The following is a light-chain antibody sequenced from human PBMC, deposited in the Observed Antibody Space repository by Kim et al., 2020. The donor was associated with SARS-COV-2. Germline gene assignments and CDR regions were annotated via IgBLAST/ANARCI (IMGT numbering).Light chain of an antibody. CDR3: QQYDNWLT. J-gene: IGKJ4*01. CDR1: SVRSN. V-gene: IGKV3-15*01. Sequence: SVRSNVAWYQQKPGQAPRLLIHGASTRATGIPARFTGSGSGTDFTLIISSLQTEDSAVFYCQQYDNWLTFGGGTKVDIK. CDR2: GAS.